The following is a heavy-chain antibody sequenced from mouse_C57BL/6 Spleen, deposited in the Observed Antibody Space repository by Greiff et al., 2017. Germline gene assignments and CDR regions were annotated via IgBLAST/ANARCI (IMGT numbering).Heavy chain of an antibody. V-gene: IGHV5-6*01. CDR2: ISSGGSYT. Sequence: EVQGVESGGDLVKPGGSLKLSCAASGFTFSSYGMSWVRQTPDKRLEWVATISSGGSYTYYPDSVKGRFTISRDNAKNTLYLQMSSLKSEDTAMYYCASLTIPAMDYWGQGTSVTVSS. CDR3: ASLTIPAMDY. J-gene: IGHJ4*01. CDR1: GFTFSSYG. D-gene: IGHD2-12*01.